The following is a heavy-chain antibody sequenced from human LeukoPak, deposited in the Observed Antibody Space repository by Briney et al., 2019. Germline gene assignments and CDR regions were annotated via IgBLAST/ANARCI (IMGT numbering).Heavy chain of an antibody. CDR2: IYQSGIT. D-gene: IGHD6-19*01. Sequence: SETLSLTCGVSGDSISSGNYWNWVRRPPGKGLEWIGDIYQSGITNYNPSLKSRVTMSVDKSKNEFSLKLDSVTAADTAVYYCARDPRPRGGWFYFDYWGQGILVTVSS. CDR3: ARDPRPRGGWFYFDY. V-gene: IGHV4-4*02. CDR1: GDSISSGNY. J-gene: IGHJ4*02.